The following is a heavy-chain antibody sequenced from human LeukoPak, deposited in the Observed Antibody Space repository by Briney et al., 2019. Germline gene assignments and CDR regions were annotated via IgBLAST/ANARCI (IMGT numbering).Heavy chain of an antibody. V-gene: IGHV4-34*01. CDR2: INHSGST. D-gene: IGHD5-12*01. J-gene: IGHJ4*02. CDR3: ARVKRGYSGSERSSPIDY. CDR1: GGSFSGYY. Sequence: SETLSLTCAVYGGSFSGYYWSWIRQPPGKGLEWIGEINHSGSTNYNPSLKSRVTISVETSKNQFSLKLSSVTAADTAVYYCARVKRGYSGSERSSPIDYWGQGTLVTVSS.